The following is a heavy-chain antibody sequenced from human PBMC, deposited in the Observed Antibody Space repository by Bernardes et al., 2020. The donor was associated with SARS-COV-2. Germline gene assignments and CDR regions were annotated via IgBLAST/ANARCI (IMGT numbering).Heavy chain of an antibody. CDR1: GGSINNYF. CDR3: ARQLAVGDYFDYWGRGTLVTVSSASPTSPKVFPLSLCSTQPDGNVVIRGSYREYGMDV. V-gene: IGHV4-4*07. CDR2: IYTSGTT. Sequence: SETLSLTCTVSGGSINNYFCTWIRQPAGKGLEWIGRIYTSGTTNYNPSLKNRLTMSVDTSKNQFSLKLSSVTAADTAVYYCARQLAVGDYFDYWGRGTLVTVSSASPTSPKVFPLSLCSTQPDGNVVIRGSYREYGMDVWGQGTTVTVSS. J-gene: IGHJ6*02. D-gene: IGHD4-17*01.